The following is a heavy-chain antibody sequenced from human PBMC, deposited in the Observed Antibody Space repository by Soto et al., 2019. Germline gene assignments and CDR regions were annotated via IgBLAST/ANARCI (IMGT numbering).Heavy chain of an antibody. D-gene: IGHD4-17*01. CDR1: GFTFSSSA. V-gene: IGHV1-58*01. CDR2: IVVGSGIT. Sequence: QMQLVQSGPEVKKPGTSVKVSCKAAGFTFSSSAVQWVRQARGQRLEWIGWIVVGSGITNYAQRFQERVTITRDMSTSTSYMELSSLRSEDTAVYYCAADNIADGEWGQGNLGTVSS. CDR3: AADNIADGE. J-gene: IGHJ4*02.